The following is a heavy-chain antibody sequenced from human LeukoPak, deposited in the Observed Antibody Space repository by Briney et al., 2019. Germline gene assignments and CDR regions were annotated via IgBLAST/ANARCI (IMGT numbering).Heavy chain of an antibody. Sequence: ATVKVSCKVSGYPFITNYISWVRQAPGQGLEWMGWISAYNGNTNYAQKLQGRVTMTTDTSTKTAYMELRSLRSDGTAVYYCARSAVADTLSAYYFEYWGQGTLSPSPQ. CDR2: ISAYNGNT. D-gene: IGHD6-19*01. CDR1: GYPFITNY. CDR3: ARSAVADTLSAYYFEY. J-gene: IGHJ4*02. V-gene: IGHV1-18*04.